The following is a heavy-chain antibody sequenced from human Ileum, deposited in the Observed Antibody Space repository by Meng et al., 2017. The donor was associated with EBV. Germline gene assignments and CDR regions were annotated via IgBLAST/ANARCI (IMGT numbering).Heavy chain of an antibody. Sequence: QVQLVQSGAEVMKPGASLTVSCKASGYTFTSYYMHWVRQDPGHGLQWMGIINPSGGSTSYAQMFKGRVTMTRDTSTSTVYMELSSLRSEDTAVYYCARDGAGFDPWGQGTLVTVSS. CDR2: INPSGGST. CDR3: ARDGAGFDP. V-gene: IGHV1-46*01. CDR1: GYTFTSYY. J-gene: IGHJ5*02. D-gene: IGHD4/OR15-4a*01.